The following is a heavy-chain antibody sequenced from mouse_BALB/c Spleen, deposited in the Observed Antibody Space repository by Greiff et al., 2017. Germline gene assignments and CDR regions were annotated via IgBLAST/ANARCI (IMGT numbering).Heavy chain of an antibody. CDR3: AREPY. Sequence: EVQLVESGPGLVKPSQSLSLTCSATGYSFTRGYFWNWIRQLPGNKLEWMGYISYDGSNNYNPSLKNRISITRDTSKNQFFLKLNSVTTEDTATYYCAREPYWGQGTLVTVSA. V-gene: IGHV3-6*02. CDR1: GYSFTRGYF. J-gene: IGHJ3*01. CDR2: ISYDGSN.